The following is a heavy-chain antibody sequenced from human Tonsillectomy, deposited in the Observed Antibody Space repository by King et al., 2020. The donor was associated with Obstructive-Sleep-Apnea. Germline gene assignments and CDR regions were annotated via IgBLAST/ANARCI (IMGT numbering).Heavy chain of an antibody. CDR1: GFTLTEYY. Sequence: QLVQSGAEVKKPGASVKVSCKTSGFTLTEYYVHWVRQAPGQGPEWMGWINPNGGGADYAQKFQDRVTMTTDTSISTAYMERSSMKSDDTAMYYCAIKLGGGRWLQSWVDYWGQGTLVTVSS. D-gene: IGHD5-24*01. J-gene: IGHJ4*02. CDR3: AIKLGGGRWLQSWVDY. CDR2: INPNGGGA. V-gene: IGHV1-2*02.